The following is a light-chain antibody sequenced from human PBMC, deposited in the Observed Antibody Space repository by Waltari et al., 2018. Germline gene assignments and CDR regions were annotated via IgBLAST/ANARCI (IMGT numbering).Light chain of an antibody. CDR3: QQSYSAPWT. J-gene: IGKJ1*01. V-gene: IGKV1-39*01. CDR2: AAS. Sequence: DIQMTQSTSSLSASVGDSVTITCRASPSIGSYLNWYKQQPGKAPKILIYAASRAQSGVSSRFSGSGSGTDFTLTISSLQPEDFATYYCQQSYSAPWTFGQGTKVEVK. CDR1: PSIGSY.